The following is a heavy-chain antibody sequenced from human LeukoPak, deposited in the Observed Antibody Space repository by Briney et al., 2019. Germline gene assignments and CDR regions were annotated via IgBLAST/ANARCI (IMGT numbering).Heavy chain of an antibody. V-gene: IGHV3-74*01. Sequence: PGGSLRLSCTASGFAFRSNWMHWVRQAPGKGLVWVSRIKSDGSSTSYADSVKGRFTISRDNLKNTMYLQMNSLRAEDTAVYYCARTDVFDIWGQGTMVTVSS. J-gene: IGHJ3*02. CDR1: GFAFRSNW. CDR2: IKSDGSST. CDR3: ARTDVFDI.